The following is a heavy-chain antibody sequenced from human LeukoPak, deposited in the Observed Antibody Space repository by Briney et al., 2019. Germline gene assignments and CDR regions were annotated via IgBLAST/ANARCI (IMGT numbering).Heavy chain of an antibody. CDR1: GFTFSSYG. CDR2: ISYDGSNK. D-gene: IGHD2-2*01. CDR3: AKDPRYCSSTSCYGPLDY. J-gene: IGHJ4*02. V-gene: IGHV3-30*18. Sequence: PGGSLRLSCAASGFTFSSYGMHWVRQAPGKGLEWVAVISYDGSNKYYADSVKGRFTISRGNSKNTLYLQMNSLRAEDTAVYYCAKDPRYCSSTSCYGPLDYWGQGTLVTVSS.